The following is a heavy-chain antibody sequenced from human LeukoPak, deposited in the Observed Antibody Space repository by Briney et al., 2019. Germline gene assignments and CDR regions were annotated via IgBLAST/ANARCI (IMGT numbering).Heavy chain of an antibody. D-gene: IGHD3-3*01. J-gene: IGHJ6*03. CDR2: ILPIFGTA. CDR1: GGTVISYA. V-gene: IGHV1-69*05. CDR3: ARDGGDYDFWTYYYYYYMDV. Sequence: SVNVSCKASGGTVISYAISWVRQAPGQGLEWMGGILPIFGTANYAQKFQGRVTITTDESTSTAYMELSSLRSEDTAVYYCARDGGDYDFWTYYYYYYMDVWGKGTTVTVSS.